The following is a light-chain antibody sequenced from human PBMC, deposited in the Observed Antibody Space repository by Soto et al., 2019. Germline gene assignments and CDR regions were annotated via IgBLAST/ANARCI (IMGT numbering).Light chain of an antibody. CDR1: SSDVGSYTY. J-gene: IGLJ3*02. V-gene: IGLV2-14*01. CDR2: EVS. CDR3: SSYTTSSTLV. Sequence: QSVLTQPASVSGSPGQSITISCTGNSSDVGSYTYVSWYQQHPDKAPKLMIYEVSNRPSGVSNRFSGSKSGNTASLTISGLQAEDEADYYCSSYTTSSTLVFGGRTKLTVL.